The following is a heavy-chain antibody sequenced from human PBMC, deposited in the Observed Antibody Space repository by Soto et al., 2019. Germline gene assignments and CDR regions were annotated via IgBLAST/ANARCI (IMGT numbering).Heavy chain of an antibody. D-gene: IGHD2-21*02. J-gene: IGHJ4*02. CDR3: ASSLGGGNSGGLDY. Sequence: QVQLVQSGAEVKKPGSSVKVSCKASGGTFSSYAISWVRQAPGQGLEWMGGIIPIFGTANSAQNCQGRVTITAEKSTSTGYMETGSLRSEDTAVYYCASSLGGGNSGGLDYWGQGTPVTVSS. CDR2: IIPIFGTA. CDR1: GGTFSSYA. V-gene: IGHV1-69*06.